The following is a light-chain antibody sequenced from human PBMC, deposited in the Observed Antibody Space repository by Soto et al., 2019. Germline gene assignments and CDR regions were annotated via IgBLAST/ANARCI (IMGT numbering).Light chain of an antibody. J-gene: IGLJ1*01. CDR1: LSNIGAGFD. CDR2: GST. V-gene: IGLV1-40*01. Sequence: QAVVTQPPSVSGAPGQTVTISCTGNLSNIGAGFDVQWYQLIPGTAPKLLIYGSTNRPSGVPDRFSGSKSATSASLAITGLQAEDEAAYFCQSQDTRLKSYVFGGGTKVTVL. CDR3: QSQDTRLKSYV.